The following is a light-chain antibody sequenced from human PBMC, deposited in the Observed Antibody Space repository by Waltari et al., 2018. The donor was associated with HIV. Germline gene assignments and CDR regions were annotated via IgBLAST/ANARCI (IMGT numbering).Light chain of an antibody. CDR3: CSYAGTYTYV. CDR2: EVF. V-gene: IGLV2-11*01. J-gene: IGLJ1*01. Sequence: QSALTQPRSVSGSPGQSVTISCTGTASDIGYFDYVSWYQQYPGKAPNVIIYEVFQRPSGVPDRVTASKSGITASLTISGLQDEDEADYYCCSYAGTYTYVFGSGTTVTVL. CDR1: ASDIGYFDY.